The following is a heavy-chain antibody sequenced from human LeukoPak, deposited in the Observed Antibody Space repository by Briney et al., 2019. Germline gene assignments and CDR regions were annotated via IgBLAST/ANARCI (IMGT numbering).Heavy chain of an antibody. CDR3: ATDRYDILTGYRYGMDV. CDR2: MNPNSGNT. Sequence: GASVKVSCKASGYTFTSYDINWVRQATGQGLEWMGWMNPNSGNTGYAQKFQGRVTMTRNTSISTAYMELSSLRSEDTAVYYCATDRYDILTGYRYGMDVWGQGTTVTVSS. D-gene: IGHD3-9*01. J-gene: IGHJ6*02. CDR1: GYTFTSYD. V-gene: IGHV1-8*01.